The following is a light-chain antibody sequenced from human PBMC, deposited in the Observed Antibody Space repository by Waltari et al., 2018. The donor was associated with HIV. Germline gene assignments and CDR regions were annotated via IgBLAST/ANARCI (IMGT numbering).Light chain of an antibody. CDR1: QSGLFSSNNKNY. Sequence: DIVMTQSPDSLAVSLGERATINCKSSQSGLFSSNNKNYLAWYQQKPGQPPKLLIYWASTRESGVPDRFSGGGSGTDFTLTVSSLQAEDVAVYYCQQYYTTSLFTFGPGTKVDI. V-gene: IGKV4-1*01. J-gene: IGKJ3*01. CDR2: WAS. CDR3: QQYYTTSLFT.